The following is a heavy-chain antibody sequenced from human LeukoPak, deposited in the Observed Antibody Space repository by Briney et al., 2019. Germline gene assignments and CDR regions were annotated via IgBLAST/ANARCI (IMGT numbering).Heavy chain of an antibody. J-gene: IGHJ4*02. CDR3: ARDKRQQNLVDY. CDR1: GYTFTSYY. CDR2: VNPSGGST. D-gene: IGHD6-13*01. Sequence: ASVKVSCKASGYTFTSYYMHWVRQAPGQGLEWMGLVNPSGGSTSYAQKFQGRVTMTRDTSTGTVYMELSSLKSEDTAVYYCARDKRQQNLVDYWGQGTLVTVSS. V-gene: IGHV1-46*01.